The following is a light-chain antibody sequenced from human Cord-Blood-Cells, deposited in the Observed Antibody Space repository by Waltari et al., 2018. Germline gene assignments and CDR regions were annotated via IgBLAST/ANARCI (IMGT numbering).Light chain of an antibody. CDR3: SSYTSSSTLV. CDR2: DVS. Sequence: QSALTQPASVSGSPGQSITLSCPGTSSDVGVHNYVSWYQQHPGKAPKLMIYDVSNRPSGVSNRLSGSKSGNTASLTISGLQAEDEADYYCSSYTSSSTLVFGGGTKLTVL. J-gene: IGLJ2*01. V-gene: IGLV2-14*01. CDR1: SSDVGVHNY.